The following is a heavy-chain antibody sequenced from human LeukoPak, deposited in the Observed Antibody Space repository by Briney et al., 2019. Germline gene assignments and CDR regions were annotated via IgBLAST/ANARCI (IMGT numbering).Heavy chain of an antibody. CDR3: ARSRGHIVVVLRGGNYYYGMDV. V-gene: IGHV1-46*01. CDR1: GYTFTSYY. J-gene: IGHJ6*02. D-gene: IGHD2-2*01. Sequence: ASVKVSCKASGYTFTSYYMHWVRQAPGQGREWMGIINPSGGSTSYAQKFQGRVTMTRDTSTSTVYMELSSLRSEDTAVYYCARSRGHIVVVLRGGNYYYGMDVWGQGTTVTVSS. CDR2: INPSGGST.